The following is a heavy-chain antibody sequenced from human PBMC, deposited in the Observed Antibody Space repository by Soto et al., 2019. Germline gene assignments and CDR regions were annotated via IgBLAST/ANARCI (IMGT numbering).Heavy chain of an antibody. D-gene: IGHD3-9*01. J-gene: IGHJ5*02. V-gene: IGHV4-31*11. Sequence: PSETLSLTCAVSGGSISSGGYSWSWIRQPPGKGLEWIGYIYYSGSTNYNPSLKSRVTISVDTSKNQFSLKLSSVTAADTAVYYCARDWAYYDILTGFDPWGQGTLVTVSS. CDR1: GGSISSGGYS. CDR2: IYYSGST. CDR3: ARDWAYYDILTGFDP.